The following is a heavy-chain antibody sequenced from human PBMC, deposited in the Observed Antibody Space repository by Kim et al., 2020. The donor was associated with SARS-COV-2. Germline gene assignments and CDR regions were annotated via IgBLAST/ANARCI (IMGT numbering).Heavy chain of an antibody. CDR3: AKDIGGESVDP. J-gene: IGHJ5*02. CDR2: I. D-gene: IGHD3-10*01. Sequence: IGYADSVKGRFTISRDNAKNSLYLQMNSLRAEDTALYYCAKDIGGESVDPWGQGTLVTVSS. V-gene: IGHV3-9*01.